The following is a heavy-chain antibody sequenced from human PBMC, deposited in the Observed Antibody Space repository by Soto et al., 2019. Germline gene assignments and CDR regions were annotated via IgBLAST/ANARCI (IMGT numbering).Heavy chain of an antibody. CDR1: GFSFSTSP. Sequence: EVQLVESGGGLVQPGGSLRLSCAASGFSFSTSPMHWVRQAPGKGLEWVSYIGGRTSTTYYSDSVKGRFTNSRDNSRNTLYLQMNSLRDDDTALYYCARDPFNGWYVKLFDEWGQGTLVTVSS. CDR3: ARDPFNGWYVKLFDE. J-gene: IGHJ4*02. CDR2: IGGRTSTT. D-gene: IGHD6-19*01. V-gene: IGHV3-48*02.